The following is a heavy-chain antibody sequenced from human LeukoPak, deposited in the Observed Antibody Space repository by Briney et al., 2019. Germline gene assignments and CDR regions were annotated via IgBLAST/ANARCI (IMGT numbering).Heavy chain of an antibody. V-gene: IGHV1-2*02. CDR1: GYIFTGYY. Sequence: ASVKVSRKASGYIFTGYYMHWVRQAPGQGLEWMGRINTNSGGTNYAQKFQARVTMTRDTSISTAYMELSRLRSDDTAVYYCARDGAGITMVRGVIRNYYYYGMDVWGQGTTVTVSS. CDR2: INTNSGGT. CDR3: ARDGAGITMVRGVIRNYYYYGMDV. J-gene: IGHJ6*02. D-gene: IGHD3-10*01.